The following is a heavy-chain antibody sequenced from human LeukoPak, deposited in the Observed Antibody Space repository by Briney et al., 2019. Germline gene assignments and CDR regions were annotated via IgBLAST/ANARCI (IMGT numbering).Heavy chain of an antibody. D-gene: IGHD3-22*01. CDR2: IYYSGST. CDR3: ASGIDSSGYYPGDY. CDR1: GGSISSYY. Sequence: SETLSLTCTVSGGSISSYYWSWIRQPPGKRLGWIGYIYYSGSTNYNPSLKSRVTISVDTSKNQFSLKLSSVTAADTAVYYCASGIDSSGYYPGDYWGQGTLVTVSS. J-gene: IGHJ4*02. V-gene: IGHV4-59*01.